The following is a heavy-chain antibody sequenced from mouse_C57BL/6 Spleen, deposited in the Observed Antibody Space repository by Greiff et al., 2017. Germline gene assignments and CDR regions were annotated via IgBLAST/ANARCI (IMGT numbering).Heavy chain of an antibody. J-gene: IGHJ2*01. D-gene: IGHD3-2*02. V-gene: IGHV1-26*01. CDR2: INPNNGGT. CDR1: GYTFTDYY. Sequence: VQLQQSGPELVKPGASVKISCKASGYTFTDYYMNWVKQSHGKSLEWIGDINPNNGGTSYNQKFKGKATLTVDKSSSTAYMELRSLTSEDSAVYYCAGRGQALDYWGQGTTLTVSS. CDR3: AGRGQALDY.